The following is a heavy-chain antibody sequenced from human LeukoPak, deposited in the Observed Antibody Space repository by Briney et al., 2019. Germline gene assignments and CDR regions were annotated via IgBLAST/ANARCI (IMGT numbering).Heavy chain of an antibody. Sequence: GGSLRLSCAASGFTFDDYGMSWVRQVPGKGLEWVSGINWNGGSTGYADSVEGRFTISRDNAKNSLYLQMNSLRAEDTALYYCARDRGYGFGDAFDIWGQGTMVTVSS. V-gene: IGHV3-20*04. J-gene: IGHJ3*02. CDR3: ARDRGYGFGDAFDI. D-gene: IGHD3-10*01. CDR1: GFTFDDYG. CDR2: INWNGGST.